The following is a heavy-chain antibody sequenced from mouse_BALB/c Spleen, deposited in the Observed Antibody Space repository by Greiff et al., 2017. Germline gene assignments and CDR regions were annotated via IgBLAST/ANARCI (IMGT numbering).Heavy chain of an antibody. Sequence: VKLMESGPGLVAPSQSLSITCTVSGFSLSRYSVHWVRQPPGKGLEWLGMIWGGGSTDYNSALKSRLSISKDNSKSQVFLKMNSLQTDDTAMYYCARWSGMITTLDWFAYWGQGTLVTVSA. D-gene: IGHD2-4*01. CDR2: IWGGGST. CDR1: GFSLSRYS. V-gene: IGHV2-6-4*01. J-gene: IGHJ3*01. CDR3: ARWSGMITTLDWFAY.